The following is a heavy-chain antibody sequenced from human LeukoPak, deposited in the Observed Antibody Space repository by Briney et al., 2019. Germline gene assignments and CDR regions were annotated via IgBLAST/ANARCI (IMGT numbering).Heavy chain of an antibody. CDR1: GGSFSGYY. V-gene: IGHV4-34*01. CDR3: ARNGVGGDAFDI. CDR2: INHSGST. J-gene: IGHJ3*02. Sequence: SETLSLTCAVYGGSFSGYYWSWIRQPPGKGLEWIGEINHSGSTNYNPSLKSRVTISVDTSKNQFSLKLSSVTAADTAVYYCARNGVGGDAFDIWGQGTMVTVSS. D-gene: IGHD3-3*01.